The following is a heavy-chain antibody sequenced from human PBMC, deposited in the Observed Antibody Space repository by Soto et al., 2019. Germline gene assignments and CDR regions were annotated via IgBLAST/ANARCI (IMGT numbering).Heavy chain of an antibody. V-gene: IGHV4-39*01. CDR3: ARRGVLEWLLHDAFDI. J-gene: IGHJ3*02. D-gene: IGHD3-3*01. Sequence: PSETLSLTCTVSGGSISRSSYYWGWIRQPPGKGLEWIGSIYYSGSTYYNPSLKSRVTISVDTSKNQFSLKLSSVTAADTAVYYCARRGVLEWLLHDAFDIWGQGTMVTVSS. CDR1: GGSISRSSYY. CDR2: IYYSGST.